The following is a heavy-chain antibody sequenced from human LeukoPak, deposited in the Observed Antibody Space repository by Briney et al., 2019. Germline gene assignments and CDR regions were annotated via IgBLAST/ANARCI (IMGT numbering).Heavy chain of an antibody. V-gene: IGHV4-38-2*01. J-gene: IGHJ3*02. CDR2: IYHSGST. CDR3: ARRYDDFWSGYYPAAFDI. D-gene: IGHD3-3*01. CDR1: GYSISSGYY. Sequence: SETLSLTCAVSGYSISSGYYWGWIRQPPGKGLEWIGSIYHSGSTYYNPSLKSRVTISVDTSKNQFSLKLSSVTAADTAVYYCARRYDDFWSGYYPAAFDIWGQGTMVTVSS.